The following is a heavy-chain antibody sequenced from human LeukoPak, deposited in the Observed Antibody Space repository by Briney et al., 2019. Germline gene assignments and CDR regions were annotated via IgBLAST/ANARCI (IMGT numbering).Heavy chain of an antibody. CDR1: DASITDTSYY. J-gene: IGHJ4*02. CDR2: IYYSGST. D-gene: IGHD6-6*01. V-gene: IGHV4-39*07. Sequence: SETPSLTCTVSDASITDTSYYWGWLRQPPGKGLEWIGSIYYSGSTYYNPSLKSRVIISLDTSKSQFSLKLSSVTAADTAVYYCARDKDSSSSFGYWGQGTLVTVSS. CDR3: ARDKDSSSSFGY.